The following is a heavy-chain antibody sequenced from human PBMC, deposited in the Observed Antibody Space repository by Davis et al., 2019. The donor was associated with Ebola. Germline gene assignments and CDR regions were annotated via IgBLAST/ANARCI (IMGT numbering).Heavy chain of an antibody. CDR1: GYTFSNYA. CDR2: INTNTGNP. CDR3: ARGVATRYSYYYYAMDV. D-gene: IGHD2-15*01. Sequence: ASVKVSCKASGYTFSNYALNWVRQAPGQGLEWMGWINTNTGNPTYAQGFTGRFVFSLDTSVSTAYLQISSLKAEDTAVYYCARGVATRYSYYYYAMDVWGKGTTVTVST. J-gene: IGHJ6*04. V-gene: IGHV7-4-1*02.